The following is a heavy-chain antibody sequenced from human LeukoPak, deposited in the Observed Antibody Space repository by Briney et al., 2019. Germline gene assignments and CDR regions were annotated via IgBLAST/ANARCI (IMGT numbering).Heavy chain of an antibody. V-gene: IGHV4-38-2*02. CDR3: ARSQYSGSYYTPTGSRQFDY. J-gene: IGHJ4*02. D-gene: IGHD1-26*01. CDR2: INHSGST. Sequence: SETLSLTCTVSGYSISSGYYWGWIRQPPGKGLEWIGEINHSGSTNYNPSLKSRVTISVDTSKNQFSLKLSSVTAADTAVYYCARSQYSGSYYTPTGSRQFDYWGQGTLVTVSS. CDR1: GYSISSGYY.